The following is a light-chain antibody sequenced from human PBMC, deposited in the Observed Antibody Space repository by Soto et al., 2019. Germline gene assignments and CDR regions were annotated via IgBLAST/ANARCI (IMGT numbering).Light chain of an antibody. J-gene: IGKJ1*01. CDR1: QGISNY. CDR2: AAS. V-gene: IGKV1-27*01. Sequence: SVGDRVTITCRASQGISNYLAWYQQKPGKVPKLLIYAASTLQSGVPSRFSGSGSGTDFTLTISSLQPEDVATYYCQKYNSAPRTFGQGTKVEIK. CDR3: QKYNSAPRT.